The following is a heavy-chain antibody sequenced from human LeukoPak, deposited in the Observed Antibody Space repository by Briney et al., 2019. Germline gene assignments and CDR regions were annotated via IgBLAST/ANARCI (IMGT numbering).Heavy chain of an antibody. J-gene: IGHJ4*02. CDR1: GGSFSGYY. V-gene: IGHV4-34*01. CDR2: INHSGST. CDR3: ASRTLLTLYYFDY. D-gene: IGHD1-1*01. Sequence: PSETLSLTCAVYGGSFSGYYWSWIRQPPGKGLEWIGEINHSGSTNYNPSLKSRVTISVDTSKNQFSLKLNSVTAADTAVYYCASRTLLTLYYFDYWGQGTLVTVSS.